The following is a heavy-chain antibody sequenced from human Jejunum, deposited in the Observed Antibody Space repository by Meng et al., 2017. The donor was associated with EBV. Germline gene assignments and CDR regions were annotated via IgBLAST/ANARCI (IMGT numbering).Heavy chain of an antibody. Sequence: HVQLVQSGADVNKPGALVKFACNASGYDLVNSGISWVRQAPGQGLEWMGSISLHRGNTNSAQRFQDRVTLTTNTSTSTVYMELRSLTSDDTAVYYCARDRSNSDYWGQGTLVTVSS. CDR1: GYDLVNSG. V-gene: IGHV1-18*01. CDR2: ISLHRGNT. D-gene: IGHD5-24*01. CDR3: ARDRSNSDY. J-gene: IGHJ4*02.